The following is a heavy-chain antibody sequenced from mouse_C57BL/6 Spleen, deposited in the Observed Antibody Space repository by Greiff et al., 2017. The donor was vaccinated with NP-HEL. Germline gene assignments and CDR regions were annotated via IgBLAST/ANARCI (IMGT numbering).Heavy chain of an antibody. J-gene: IGHJ2*01. Sequence: DVKLQESGPGLVKPSQSLSLTCSVTGYSITSGYYWNWIRQFPGNKLEWMGYISYDGSNNYNPSLKNRISITRDTSKNQFFLKLNSVTTEDTATYYCARRYDYDGNFDYWGQGTTLTVSS. D-gene: IGHD2-4*01. V-gene: IGHV3-6*01. CDR2: ISYDGSN. CDR1: GYSITSGYY. CDR3: ARRYDYDGNFDY.